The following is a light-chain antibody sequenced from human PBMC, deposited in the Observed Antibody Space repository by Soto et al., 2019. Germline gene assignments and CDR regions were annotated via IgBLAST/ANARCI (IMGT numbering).Light chain of an antibody. J-gene: IGKJ4*01. CDR2: GAS. V-gene: IGKV3-15*01. CDR3: QQYNNWPWLT. CDR1: QSVSSN. Sequence: EIVMTQSQATLSVSPGERATLSCRASQSVSSNLAWYQQKPGQAPRLLIYGASTRATGIPARFSGSGSGTEFTLTISSLQSEDFAVYYCQQYNNWPWLTFGGGTKVEIK.